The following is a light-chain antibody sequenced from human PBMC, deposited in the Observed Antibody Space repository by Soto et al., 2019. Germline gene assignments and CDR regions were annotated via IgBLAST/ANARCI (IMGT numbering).Light chain of an antibody. CDR3: QQYGSSLFT. V-gene: IGKV3-20*01. Sequence: ESVSTQSPGTLSLSPGERATLSFRASQSVSSSYLAWSQQKPGQAPRLLIYGASSRSTGIPDSVSCSGSGTDFTFTISRLEPEDFAVYYCQQYGSSLFTFGPGTKVDIQ. CDR2: GAS. J-gene: IGKJ3*01. CDR1: QSVSSSY.